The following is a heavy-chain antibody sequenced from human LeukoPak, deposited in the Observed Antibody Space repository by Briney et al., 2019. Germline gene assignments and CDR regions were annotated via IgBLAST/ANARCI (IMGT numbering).Heavy chain of an antibody. D-gene: IGHD5-18*01. V-gene: IGHV3-23*01. Sequence: GASLRLSCAASGFTFSSYAMSWVRQAPGKGLEWVSAISGSGGSTYYADSVKGQYTISRDNSKNTLYLQMNSLRAEDTAVYYCANTPSYGYRGGDWGQGTLVTVSS. J-gene: IGHJ4*02. CDR3: ANTPSYGYRGGD. CDR2: ISGSGGST. CDR1: GFTFSSYA.